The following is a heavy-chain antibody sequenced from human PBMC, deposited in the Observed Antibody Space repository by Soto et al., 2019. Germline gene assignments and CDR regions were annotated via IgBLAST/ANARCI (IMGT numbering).Heavy chain of an antibody. Sequence: VQLVESGGGLIQPGGSLRLSCAASGFTVSNNHMTWVRQAAGKGLELVSFVHGGGSTSYADSVKGRFTISRDNSKNPLYLQMDSLRAEDTAIYYCAGRLTPAASLDYWGRGTLVTVSS. J-gene: IGHJ4*02. CDR1: GFTVSNNH. CDR2: VHGGGST. D-gene: IGHD2-2*01. V-gene: IGHV3-53*01. CDR3: AGRLTPAASLDY.